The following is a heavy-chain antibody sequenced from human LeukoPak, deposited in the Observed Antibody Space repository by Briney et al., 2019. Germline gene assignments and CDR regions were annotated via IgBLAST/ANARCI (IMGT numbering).Heavy chain of an antibody. CDR3: ARGYGSNSQPGY. Sequence: GGSLRLSCAASGFTVSTNQMSWVRQAPGKWLGWDSLIYSNGGTHYVDSVKGRFTISRDNSKNTLYLQMDTLRAEDTAVYYCARGYGSNSQPGYWGQGTLVTVSS. CDR2: IYSNGGT. V-gene: IGHV3-53*01. CDR1: GFTVSTNQ. J-gene: IGHJ4*02. D-gene: IGHD4-23*01.